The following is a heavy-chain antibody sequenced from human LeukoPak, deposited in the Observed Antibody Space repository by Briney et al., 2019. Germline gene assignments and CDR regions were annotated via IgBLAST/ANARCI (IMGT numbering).Heavy chain of an antibody. CDR2: IKQDGSEK. D-gene: IGHD3-10*01. CDR1: GFTFSSYW. CDR3: ARSFYGGSGSEYYFDY. V-gene: IGHV3-7*03. J-gene: IGHJ4*02. Sequence: GGSLRLSCAASGFTFSSYWMSWVRQAPGKGLEWVANIKQDGSEKYYVDSVKGRFTISRDNAKNSLYLQMNSLRAEDTAVYYCARSFYGGSGSEYYFDYWGQGTLVTVSS.